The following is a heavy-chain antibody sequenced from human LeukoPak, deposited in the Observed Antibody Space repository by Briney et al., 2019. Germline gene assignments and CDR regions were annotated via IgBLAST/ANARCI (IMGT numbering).Heavy chain of an antibody. Sequence: QPGGSLGLSCVASGFTFSSFWMNWVRQAPGKGLERVGTISPDGSEKYYVDSVKGRFTISRDNAKTSLYLQLNSLRADDTALYFCARGIVVVAGASDHFDYWGQGTLITASS. CDR1: GFTFSSFW. CDR3: ARGIVVVAGASDHFDY. D-gene: IGHD2-21*01. CDR2: ISPDGSEK. J-gene: IGHJ4*02. V-gene: IGHV3-7*01.